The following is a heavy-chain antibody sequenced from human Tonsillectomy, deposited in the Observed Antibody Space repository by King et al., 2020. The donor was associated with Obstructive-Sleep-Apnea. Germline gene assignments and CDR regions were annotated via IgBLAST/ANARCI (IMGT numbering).Heavy chain of an antibody. CDR3: AKDIMGQWLVPGDY. D-gene: IGHD6-19*01. J-gene: IGHJ4*02. Sequence: VQLVESGGGLVQPGRSLRLSCAASGFTFDESAMHWVRQAPGKGLEWVSGISWNSGSIGYADSVKGRFTISRDNAKNSLYLQMNSVRADDTALYYCAKDIMGQWLVPGDYWGQGTLVTVSS. CDR1: GFTFDESA. V-gene: IGHV3-9*01. CDR2: ISWNSGSI.